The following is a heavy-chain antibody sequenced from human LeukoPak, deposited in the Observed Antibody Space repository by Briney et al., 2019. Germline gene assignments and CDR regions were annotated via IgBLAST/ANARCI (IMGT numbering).Heavy chain of an antibody. J-gene: IGHJ6*03. CDR1: GYSISSGYY. CDR2: IYHSGST. V-gene: IGHV4-38-2*02. CDR3: ARGVEGSGIYYYYMDV. D-gene: IGHD3-10*01. Sequence: SETLSLTCTVSGYSISSGYYWGWIRQPPGKGLEWIGSIYHSGSTYYNPPLKSRVTISVDTSKNQFSLKLSSVTAADTAVYYCARGVEGSGIYYYYMDVWGKGTTVTVSS.